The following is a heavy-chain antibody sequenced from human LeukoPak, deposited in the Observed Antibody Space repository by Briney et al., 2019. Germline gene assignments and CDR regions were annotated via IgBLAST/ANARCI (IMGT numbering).Heavy chain of an antibody. D-gene: IGHD5-12*01. Sequence: SETLSLTCAVFGGSFSGNYWSWIRQSPEKGLEWFGEISHRGSTNYNPSLKSRVTISVDTSKNQFSLRLSSVTAADTAVYYCAREYSGYRGLFDPWGQGTLVTVSS. V-gene: IGHV4-34*01. CDR2: ISHRGST. J-gene: IGHJ5*02. CDR1: GGSFSGNY. CDR3: AREYSGYRGLFDP.